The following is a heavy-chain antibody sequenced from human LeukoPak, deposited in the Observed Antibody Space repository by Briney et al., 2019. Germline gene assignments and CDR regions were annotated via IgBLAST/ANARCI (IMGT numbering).Heavy chain of an antibody. CDR1: GFIFSSYG. D-gene: IGHD2-2*01. CDR2: ISYDGSNK. J-gene: IGHJ5*02. V-gene: IGHV3-30*18. CDR3: AKDRAYQVLSFWFDP. Sequence: GGSLRLSCAASGFIFSSYGMHWVRQAPGKGLEWVAVISYDGSNKYYADSVKGRFTISRDNSKNTLYLQMNSLRAEDTAVYYCAKDRAYQVLSFWFDPWGQGTLVTVSS.